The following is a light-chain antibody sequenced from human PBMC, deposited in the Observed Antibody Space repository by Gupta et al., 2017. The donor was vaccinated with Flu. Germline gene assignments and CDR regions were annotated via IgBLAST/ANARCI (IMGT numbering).Light chain of an antibody. V-gene: IGLV2-18*02. CDR1: SSDIGSYNR. J-gene: IGLJ1*01. CDR2: EVS. CDR3: SSYTSSSTYV. Sequence: QSALTQPPSVSGSPVQSVTISCTGTSSDIGSYNRVYWYQQPPGTAPKLMIHEVSNRPSGVPDRFSGSKSGNTASLTISGLQAEDEADYYCSSYTSSSTYVFGTGTKVTVL.